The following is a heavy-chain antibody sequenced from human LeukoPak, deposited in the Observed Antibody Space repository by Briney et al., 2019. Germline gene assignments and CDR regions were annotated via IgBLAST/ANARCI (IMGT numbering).Heavy chain of an antibody. V-gene: IGHV3-74*01. CDR3: ARNLYDSGGYYLGLDY. CDR2: IDTDGSTA. CDR1: GFTFRSYW. Sequence: GGSLRLSCAASGFTFRSYWMHWVRQAPGKGLVWVSHIDTDGSTATYADSVRGRFTISRGNAKDTLYLQMNSLSAEDTAVYYCARNLYDSGGYYLGLDYWGQGTLVTVSS. J-gene: IGHJ4*02. D-gene: IGHD3-22*01.